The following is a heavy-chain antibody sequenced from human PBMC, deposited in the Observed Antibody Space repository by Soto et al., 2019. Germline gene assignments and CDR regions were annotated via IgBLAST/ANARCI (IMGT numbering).Heavy chain of an antibody. D-gene: IGHD1-26*01. V-gene: IGHV3-23*01. Sequence: EVQLLESWGGLVQPGGSLRLSCAASGFTFSSYAMRWVRQAPGKGLEWVSAISGSGGSTYYADSVKGRFTISRDNSKNTLYLQMNSLRAEDTAVYYCARRGSGSYDDYWGQGTLVTVSS. CDR3: ARRGSGSYDDY. J-gene: IGHJ4*02. CDR2: ISGSGGST. CDR1: GFTFSSYA.